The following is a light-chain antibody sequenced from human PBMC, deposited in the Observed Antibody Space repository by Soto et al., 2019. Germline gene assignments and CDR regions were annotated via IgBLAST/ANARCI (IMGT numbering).Light chain of an antibody. CDR1: EDIAHY. Sequence: DIQMTQSPSSLSASLGDKVTLTCRASEDIAHYLAWYQQKPGKAPRVLLHHTSILQSGVPSRVSGSVNGTGFNATITSLQPEDVATYFCQKYDRAPLTFGGGTKVEI. V-gene: IGKV1-27*01. J-gene: IGKJ4*01. CDR2: HTS. CDR3: QKYDRAPLT.